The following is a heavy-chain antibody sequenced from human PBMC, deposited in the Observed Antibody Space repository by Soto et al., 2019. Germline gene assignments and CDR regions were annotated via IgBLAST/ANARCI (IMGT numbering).Heavy chain of an antibody. CDR2: ISGSGGST. V-gene: IGHV3-23*01. D-gene: IGHD5-18*01. CDR3: AKDGHSYGYWLFDY. Sequence: EGSLRLSCAASGFTFSSYAMSWVRQAPGKGLEWVSAISGSGGSTYYADSVKGRFTISRDNSKNTMYLQMNSLRAEDTAVYYCAKDGHSYGYWLFDYWGQGTLVTVSS. J-gene: IGHJ4*02. CDR1: GFTFSSYA.